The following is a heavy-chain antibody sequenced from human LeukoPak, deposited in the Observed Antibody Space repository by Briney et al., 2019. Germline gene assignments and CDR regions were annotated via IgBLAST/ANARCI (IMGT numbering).Heavy chain of an antibody. D-gene: IGHD4-17*01. CDR2: IYTSGST. CDR3: AREGGYGDPTDY. J-gene: IGHJ4*02. V-gene: IGHV4-61*02. Sequence: SQTLSLTCTVSGGSISSGSYYLSWIRQPAGKGLEWIGRIYTSGSTNYNPSLKSRVTISVDTSKNQFSLKLSSVTAADTAVYYCAREGGYGDPTDYWGQGTLVTVSS. CDR1: GGSISSGSYY.